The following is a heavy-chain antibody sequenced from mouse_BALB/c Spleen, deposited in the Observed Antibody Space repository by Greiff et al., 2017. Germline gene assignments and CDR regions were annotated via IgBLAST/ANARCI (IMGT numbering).Heavy chain of an antibody. J-gene: IGHJ2*01. CDR2: ISSGSSTI. Sequence: EVHLVESGGGLVQPGGSRKLSCAASGFTFSSFGMHWVRQAPEKGLEWVAYISSGSSTIYYADTVKGRFTISRDNPKNTLFLQMTSLRSEDTAMYYCARELRLRFDYWGQGTTLTVSS. D-gene: IGHD1-2*01. CDR3: ARELRLRFDY. V-gene: IGHV5-17*02. CDR1: GFTFSSFG.